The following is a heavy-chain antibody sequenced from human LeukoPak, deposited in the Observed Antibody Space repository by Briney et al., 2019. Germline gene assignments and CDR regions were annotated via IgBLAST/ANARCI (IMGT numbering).Heavy chain of an antibody. J-gene: IGHJ3*02. CDR1: GYTLTELS. V-gene: IGHV1-24*01. CDR2: FDPEDGET. Sequence: ASVKVSCKVSGYTLTELSMHWVRQAPGKGLEWMGGFDPEDGETIYAQKFQGRVTMTEDTSTDTAYMELSSLRSDDTAVYYCARDTWIQLCYSCPTDAFDIWGQGTMVTVSS. D-gene: IGHD5-18*01. CDR3: ARDTWIQLCYSCPTDAFDI.